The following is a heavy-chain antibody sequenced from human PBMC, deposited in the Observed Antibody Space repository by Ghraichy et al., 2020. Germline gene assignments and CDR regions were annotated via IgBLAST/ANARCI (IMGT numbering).Heavy chain of an antibody. J-gene: IGHJ5*02. D-gene: IGHD2-15*01. CDR3: AKAWGSCSGGPCPPYNWFDP. Sequence: GGSLRLSCAASGFTFSSYAMTWVRQTPGKGLEWVSSIGSSGGNTYHADSVKGRFTISRDNSKNTLYLQMNSLRVEDAAVYYCAKAWGSCSGGPCPPYNWFDPWGQGTLVTVSS. CDR2: IGSSGGNT. CDR1: GFTFSSYA. V-gene: IGHV3-23*01.